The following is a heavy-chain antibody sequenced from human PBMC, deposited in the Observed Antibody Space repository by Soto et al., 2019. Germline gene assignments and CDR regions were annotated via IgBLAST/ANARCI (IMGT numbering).Heavy chain of an antibody. Sequence: QVQLQESGPGLVKPSQTLSLTCSVSGASISSGNYYWSWIRQHPGKGLEWIGYIYYTGSTYYNPSRRSRITISEDMSKNRFCLRLSSVTAADTAVYYCARGREEAGGPFDYWGQGTLVTVSS. CDR2: IYYTGST. V-gene: IGHV4-31*03. CDR1: GASISSGNYY. J-gene: IGHJ4*02. D-gene: IGHD3-10*01. CDR3: ARGREEAGGPFDY.